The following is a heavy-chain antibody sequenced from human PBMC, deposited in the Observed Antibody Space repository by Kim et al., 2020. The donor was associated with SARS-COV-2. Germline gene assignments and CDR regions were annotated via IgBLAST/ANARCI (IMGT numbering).Heavy chain of an antibody. CDR3: ALVYYYDSSGYSEDAFDI. J-gene: IGHJ3*02. Sequence: KGRFTISRDNSKNTLYLQMNSLRAEDTAVYYCALVYYYDSSGYSEDAFDIWGQGTMVTVSS. V-gene: IGHV3-30*03. D-gene: IGHD3-22*01.